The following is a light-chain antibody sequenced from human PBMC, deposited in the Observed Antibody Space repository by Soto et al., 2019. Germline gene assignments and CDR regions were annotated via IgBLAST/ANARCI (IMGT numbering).Light chain of an antibody. CDR3: CSYAGSSTYV. CDR1: SSDVGNYDL. CDR2: EGS. Sequence: QSFLTQPASVSGSPGQSITIACTGTSSDVGNYDLVSWYQQLPGKAPKFILYEGSKRPSGVSNRFSGSNSGNTASLTISGLQAEDEADYYCCSYAGSSTYVFGTGTKVTVL. J-gene: IGLJ1*01. V-gene: IGLV2-23*01.